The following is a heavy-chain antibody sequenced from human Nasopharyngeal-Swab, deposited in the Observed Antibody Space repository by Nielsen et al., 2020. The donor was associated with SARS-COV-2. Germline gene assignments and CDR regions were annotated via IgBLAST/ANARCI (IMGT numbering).Heavy chain of an antibody. D-gene: IGHD6-13*01. V-gene: IGHV3-13*01. Sequence: GGSLRLSCAASGFTFSSYDLHWVRQATGKGLEWVSAIGTAGDTYYPGSVKGRFTISRENAKNSLYLQMNNLRAGDTAVYYCARARIAAAEYYFDYWGQGTLVTVSS. CDR3: ARARIAAAEYYFDY. J-gene: IGHJ4*02. CDR2: IGTAGDT. CDR1: GFTFSSYD.